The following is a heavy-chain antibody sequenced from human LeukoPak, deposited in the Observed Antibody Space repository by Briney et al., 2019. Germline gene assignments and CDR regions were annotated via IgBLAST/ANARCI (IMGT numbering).Heavy chain of an antibody. V-gene: IGHV2-70*01. J-gene: IGHJ6*02. CDR2: IDWDDDK. CDR3: ARIRGYYYGMDV. Sequence: SGPTLVNPTQTLTLTCTFSGFSLSTSGMRVSWIRQPPGKALKWLALIDWDDDKYYSTSLKTRLTISKDTSKNQVVLTMTNMDPVDTATYYCARIRGYYYGMDVWGQGTTVTVSS. CDR1: GFSLSTSGMR.